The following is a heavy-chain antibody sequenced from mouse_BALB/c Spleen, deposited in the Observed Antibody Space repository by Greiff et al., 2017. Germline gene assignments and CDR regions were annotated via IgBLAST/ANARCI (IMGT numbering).Heavy chain of an antibody. CDR2: IYPSDSYT. Sequence: QVQLQQPGAELVRPGASVKLSCKASGYTFTRYWINWVKQRPGQGLEWIGNIYPSDSYTNYNQKFKDKATLTVDKSSNTAYMQLSSPTSADSAVYYCTKDVDFDYWGQGTTLTVSA. V-gene: IGHV1-69*02. J-gene: IGHJ2*01. CDR3: TKDVDFDY. CDR1: GYTFTRYW.